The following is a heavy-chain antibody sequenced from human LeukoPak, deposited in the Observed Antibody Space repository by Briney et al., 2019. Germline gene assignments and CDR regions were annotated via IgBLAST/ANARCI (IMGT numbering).Heavy chain of an antibody. Sequence: GGSLRLSCAASGFTVSSNYMSWVRQAPGKGLEWVSVIYCGGSTYYADSVKGRFTISRDKSKNTLYLQMNSLIAEDTAVYYCARDRVLSPSTPPIAVDAFDIWGQGTMVTVSS. V-gene: IGHV3-66*01. J-gene: IGHJ3*02. D-gene: IGHD6-19*01. CDR2: IYCGGST. CDR3: ARDRVLSPSTPPIAVDAFDI. CDR1: GFTVSSNY.